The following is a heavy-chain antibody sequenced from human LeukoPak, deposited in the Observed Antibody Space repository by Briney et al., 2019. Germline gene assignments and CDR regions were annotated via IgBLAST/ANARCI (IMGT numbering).Heavy chain of an antibody. D-gene: IGHD1-26*01. CDR3: AKDRSIGTYYTFDC. Sequence: PGGSLRLSCAASGFTFNNYAMSWVRQAPGKGLEWVSTVSGSGAIAYYTDSDKGRFTISRDNSKNTLYLQMSSLTAKDTAVYYCAKDRSIGTYYTFDCWGQGTLVTVSS. CDR2: VSGSGAIA. CDR1: GFTFNNYA. J-gene: IGHJ4*02. V-gene: IGHV3-23*01.